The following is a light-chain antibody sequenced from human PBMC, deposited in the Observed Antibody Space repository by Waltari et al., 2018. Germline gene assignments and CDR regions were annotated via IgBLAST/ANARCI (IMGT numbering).Light chain of an antibody. CDR1: QSVGRS. J-gene: IGKJ1*01. V-gene: IGKV3-20*01. CDR2: DAS. Sequence: EIVLTQSPGTLSLSPGESATPACRASQSVGRSLAWYQQKPGQAPRLLIYDASRRATGIPDRFSGSGSGTDFSLTISRLEPEDFAVYYCQNYVRLPATFGQGTKVEI. CDR3: QNYVRLPAT.